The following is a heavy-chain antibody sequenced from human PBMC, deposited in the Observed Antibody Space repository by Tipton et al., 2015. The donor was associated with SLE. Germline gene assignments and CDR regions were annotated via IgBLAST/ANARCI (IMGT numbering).Heavy chain of an antibody. CDR1: GGSISSGSYY. CDR2: IYTSGST. Sequence: TLSLTCTVSGGSISSGSYYWSWIRQPAGKGLEWIGYIYTSGSTNYNSSLKRRVTISVDTSKNHFSLRLSSVTAADTAVYYCARSPYCSRTSCYQYYYYGMDVWGQGTTVTVSS. V-gene: IGHV4-61*09. J-gene: IGHJ6*02. CDR3: ARSPYCSRTSCYQYYYYGMDV. D-gene: IGHD2-2*01.